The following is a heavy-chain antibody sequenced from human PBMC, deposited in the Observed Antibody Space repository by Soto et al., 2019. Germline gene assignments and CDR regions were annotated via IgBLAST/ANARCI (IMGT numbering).Heavy chain of an antibody. CDR1: GFNVSNYD. V-gene: IGHV3-66*01. CDR3: SHWGFF. J-gene: IGHJ4*02. CDR2: IYAGGTT. Sequence: VQWVESGGALVQPGGSLRLSCAASGFNVSNYDMSWFRQAPGKGLEWVSIIYAGGTTYYTDSVKGRFTISRDSSKNTLFLQMNSLRAEDTAVYYCSHWGFFWGRGTLVTVSS. D-gene: IGHD7-27*01.